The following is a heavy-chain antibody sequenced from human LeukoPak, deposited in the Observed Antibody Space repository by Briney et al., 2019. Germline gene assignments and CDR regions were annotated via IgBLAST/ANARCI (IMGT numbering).Heavy chain of an antibody. CDR1: GFTFRSYG. V-gene: IGHV3-30*02. CDR2: LRYDGSNK. Sequence: GGSLRLSCAASGFTFRSYGMHWVRPAPGKGLGWGAFLRYDGSNKYYADSVKGRFTISRDNSKNTLYLQMNSLRAEDTAVYYCAKEKSYDFWSGSLFDYWGQGTLVTVSS. D-gene: IGHD3-3*01. CDR3: AKEKSYDFWSGSLFDY. J-gene: IGHJ4*02.